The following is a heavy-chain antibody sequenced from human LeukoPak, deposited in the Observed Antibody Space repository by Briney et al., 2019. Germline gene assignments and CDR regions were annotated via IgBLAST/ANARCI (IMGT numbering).Heavy chain of an antibody. D-gene: IGHD2-21*02. Sequence: GGSLRLSCAASGFTFSSYAMSWVRQAPGKGLEWVSAISGSGGSTYYADSVKGRFTISRDNSKNTLYLQMNILRAEDTAVYYCAKTGLVVVTAMSDYWGQGTLVTVSS. CDR3: AKTGLVVVTAMSDY. CDR2: ISGSGGST. J-gene: IGHJ4*02. V-gene: IGHV3-23*01. CDR1: GFTFSSYA.